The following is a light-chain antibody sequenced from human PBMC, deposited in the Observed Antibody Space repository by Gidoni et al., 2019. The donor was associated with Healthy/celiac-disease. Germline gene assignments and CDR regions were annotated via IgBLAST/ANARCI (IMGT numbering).Light chain of an antibody. CDR3: QQGRT. CDR2: GAS. J-gene: IGKJ1*01. CDR1: QSVSSSY. V-gene: IGKV3-20*01. Sequence: EIVLTQSPGTLSLSPGERATLSCRASQSVSSSYLAWYQQKPGQAPRLLIYGASSRATGIPDRLSGSGSGTDFTLTISRLEPEDFAVYYCQQGRTFGQGTKVEIK.